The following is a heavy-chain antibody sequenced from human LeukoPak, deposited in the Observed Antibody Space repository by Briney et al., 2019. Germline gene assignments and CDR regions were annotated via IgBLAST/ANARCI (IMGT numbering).Heavy chain of an antibody. J-gene: IGHJ4*02. D-gene: IGHD3-3*01. CDR1: GYTFTSYG. CDR3: ARVFSFGVKWGYDFWSGSYYFDY. V-gene: IGHV1-18*01. CDR2: ISAYNGNT. Sequence: ASVKVSCKASGYTFTSYGISWVRQAPGQGLEWMGWISAYNGNTNYAQKLQGRVTMTTDTSTSTAYMELRSLRSDDTAVYYCARVFSFGVKWGYDFWSGSYYFDYWGQGTLVTVSS.